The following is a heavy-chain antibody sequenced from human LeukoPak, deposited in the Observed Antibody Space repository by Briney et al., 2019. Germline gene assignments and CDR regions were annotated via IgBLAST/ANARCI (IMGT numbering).Heavy chain of an antibody. CDR1: GYSFTSYW. Sequence: GESLKISCKGSGYSFTSYWLGWVRQMPGKGLEWMGIIYPGDSDTRYSPSFQGQVTVSADKSISTAYLQWSGLKASDTAMYYCARRGYNYGYGTDYWGQGTLVTVSS. CDR2: IYPGDSDT. V-gene: IGHV5-51*01. D-gene: IGHD5-18*01. J-gene: IGHJ4*02. CDR3: ARRGYNYGYGTDY.